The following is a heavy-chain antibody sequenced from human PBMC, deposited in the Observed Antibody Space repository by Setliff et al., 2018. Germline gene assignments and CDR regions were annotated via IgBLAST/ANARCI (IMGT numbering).Heavy chain of an antibody. CDR3: VRDSRITVLGVDDYHYMDV. CDR1: GYNFTSYG. J-gene: IGHJ6*03. D-gene: IGHD3-3*01. V-gene: IGHV1-18*01. CDR2: ITTYNDNT. Sequence: ASVKVSCKTSGYNFTSYGISWVRQAPGQGLEWMGHITTYNDNTKYAQKFQGRITVTTDLSTSTAYLDLRSLRSDDTAVYYCVRDSRITVLGVDDYHYMDVWGRGTTVTVSS.